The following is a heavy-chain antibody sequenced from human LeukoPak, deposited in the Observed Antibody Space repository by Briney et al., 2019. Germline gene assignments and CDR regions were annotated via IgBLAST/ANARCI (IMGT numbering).Heavy chain of an antibody. V-gene: IGHV3-7*03. CDR1: ELAFSGYW. CDR3: ARDPGSGYEEHFDY. CDR2: IKQDGSEE. J-gene: IGHJ4*02. Sequence: GGSLRLSCAASELAFSGYWMSWVRQAPGKGLEWVANIKQDGSEEYYVDSVKGRFTISRDNAKNSLYLQMNSLRAEDTAVYYCARDPGSGYEEHFDYWGQGTLVTVSS. D-gene: IGHD5-12*01.